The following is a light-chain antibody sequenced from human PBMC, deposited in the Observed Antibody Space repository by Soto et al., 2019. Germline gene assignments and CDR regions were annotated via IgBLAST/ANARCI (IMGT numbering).Light chain of an antibody. CDR2: KAS. Sequence: DIQMSQSPSTLSASVGDRFSINCRASQSISAWLAWYQQKPGKAPRLLIYKASTLEIGVPSRFSGSGSGTDFTLTISSLQPEDFATYYCQQLNSYPITFGQGTRLEIK. J-gene: IGKJ5*01. V-gene: IGKV1-5*03. CDR1: QSISAW. CDR3: QQLNSYPIT.